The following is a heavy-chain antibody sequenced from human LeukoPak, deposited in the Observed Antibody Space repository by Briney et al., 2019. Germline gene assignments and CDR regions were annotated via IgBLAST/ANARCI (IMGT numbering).Heavy chain of an antibody. CDR1: GGSLSGHY. CDR2: VSYTGRT. V-gene: IGHV4-59*11. Sequence: SETLSLTCTVSGGSLSGHYWSWIRQPPGKRLEWIGYVSYTGRTKYNPSLQSRVTISVDTSKNQFSLKLSSVTAADTAVYYCARDSSGYYGHFQHWGQGTLVTVSS. CDR3: ARDSSGYYGHFQH. D-gene: IGHD3-22*01. J-gene: IGHJ1*01.